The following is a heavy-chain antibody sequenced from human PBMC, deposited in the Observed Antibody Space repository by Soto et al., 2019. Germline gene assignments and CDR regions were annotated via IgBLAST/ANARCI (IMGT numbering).Heavy chain of an antibody. J-gene: IGHJ5*02. Sequence: SETLSLTCTISRCSISRYYFSWFRQPPGKGLEWIGYLYYRGSSTYNPSLRSRVTISVDTPKNQISLKLNSVTAADTAVYFCVGSPGGLGWFDPWGRGILVTVSS. CDR1: RCSISRYY. CDR2: LYYRGSS. V-gene: IGHV4-59*08. D-gene: IGHD6-19*01. CDR3: VGSPGGLGWFDP.